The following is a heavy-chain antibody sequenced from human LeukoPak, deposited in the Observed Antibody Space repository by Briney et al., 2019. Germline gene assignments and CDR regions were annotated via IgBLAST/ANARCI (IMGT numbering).Heavy chain of an antibody. CDR2: ISSSGSTI. J-gene: IGHJ4*02. V-gene: IGHV3-48*04. CDR1: GFTFSSYS. CDR3: ARGYSGYDYSFDY. Sequence: GGSLRLSCAASGFTFSSYSMNWVRQAPGKGLEWVPYISSSGSTIYYADSVKGRFTISRDNAKNSLYLQMNSLRAEDTAVYYCARGYSGYDYSFDYWGQGTLVTVSS. D-gene: IGHD5-12*01.